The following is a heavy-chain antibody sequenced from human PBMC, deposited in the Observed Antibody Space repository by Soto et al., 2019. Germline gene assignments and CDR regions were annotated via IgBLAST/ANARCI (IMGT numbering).Heavy chain of an antibody. D-gene: IGHD3-10*01. CDR2: IWYDGSNK. CDR1: GFTFSSYG. Sequence: GGSLRLSCAASGFTFSSYGMHWVRQAPGKGLEWVAVIWYDGSNKYYADSVKGRFTISRDNSKNTLYLQMNSLRAEDTAVYYCARSPGGYYGSGSYRTDYYYYYGMDVWGQGTTVTVSS. V-gene: IGHV3-33*01. CDR3: ARSPGGYYGSGSYRTDYYYYYGMDV. J-gene: IGHJ6*02.